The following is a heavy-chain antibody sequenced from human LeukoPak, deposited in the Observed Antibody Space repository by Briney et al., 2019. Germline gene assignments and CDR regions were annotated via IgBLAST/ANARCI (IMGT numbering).Heavy chain of an antibody. CDR3: ARLRRNTDSSGFFYYYDY. J-gene: IGHJ4*02. V-gene: IGHV3-21*06. D-gene: IGHD3-22*01. Sequence: GGSLRLSCAASGFSFSSYSFNWVRQAPGRGREWVSSINTVSSYIYYADSLKGRFTISRDKAKNSVYLQMDSLRAEDSAVYYCARLRRNTDSSGFFYYYDYWGQGTLVTVSS. CDR1: GFSFSSYS. CDR2: INTVSSYI.